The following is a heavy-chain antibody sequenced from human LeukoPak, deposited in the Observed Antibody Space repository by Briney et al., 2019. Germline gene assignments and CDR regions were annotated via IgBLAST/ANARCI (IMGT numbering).Heavy chain of an antibody. CDR2: MNPNIGHT. Sequence: ASVKVSCKASGYTFTSYDVNWVRQATGQGLEWMGWMNPNIGHTGYAQKFQGRVTMTRNTSISAAYMELSSVTSEDTAVYYCTRAHSGYHCYYGMDVWGQGTTVTVSS. CDR1: GYTFTSYD. CDR3: TRAHSGYHCYYGMDV. D-gene: IGHD5-12*01. J-gene: IGHJ6*02. V-gene: IGHV1-8*01.